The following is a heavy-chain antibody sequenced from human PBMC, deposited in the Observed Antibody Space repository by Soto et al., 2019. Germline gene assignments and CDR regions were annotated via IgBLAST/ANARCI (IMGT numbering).Heavy chain of an antibody. CDR2: IDPADSET. CDR3: ARMGQGGYVQGMDV. Sequence: PGESLKIFCKGSGYSFITYWIAWVRQKPGKGLEWMGIIDPADSETKYSPSSQGQVTSSADNSINTAYLQWSSLKASDTAMYYCARMGQGGYVQGMDVWGQGTPVTVSS. D-gene: IGHD5-12*01. J-gene: IGHJ6*02. V-gene: IGHV5-51*01. CDR1: GYSFITYW.